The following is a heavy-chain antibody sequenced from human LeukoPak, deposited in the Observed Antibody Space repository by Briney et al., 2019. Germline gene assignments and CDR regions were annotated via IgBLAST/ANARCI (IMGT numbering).Heavy chain of an antibody. CDR1: GFTFNTYE. D-gene: IGHD6-19*01. CDR3: ARGPIAVAGTFDY. CDR2: VSSSGSTI. J-gene: IGHJ4*02. Sequence: GGSLRLSCAASGFTFNTYEMNWVRQAPGKGLEWVSLVSSSGSTIYYADSVKGRFTISRDNAKNSLYLQMNSLRAEDTAVYYCARGPIAVAGTFDYWGQGTLVTVSS. V-gene: IGHV3-48*03.